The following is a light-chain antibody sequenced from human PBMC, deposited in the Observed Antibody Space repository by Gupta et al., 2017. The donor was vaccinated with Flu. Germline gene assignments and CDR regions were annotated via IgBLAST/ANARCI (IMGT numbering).Light chain of an antibody. Sequence: SPLSASVGDRVTITCQASHDIRNYLTWCKHKPRKSPKLLIYDASNWETGVPSRFSGSRCGTYFSFTISSRQQEDVAAYYSQQDYNLPPLTFGQGTQVEIK. CDR2: DAS. CDR1: HDIRNY. CDR3: QQDYNLPPLT. J-gene: IGKJ5*01. V-gene: IGKV1-33*01.